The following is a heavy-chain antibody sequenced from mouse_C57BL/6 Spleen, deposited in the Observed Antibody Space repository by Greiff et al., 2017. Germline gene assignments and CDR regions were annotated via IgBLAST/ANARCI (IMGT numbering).Heavy chain of an antibody. V-gene: IGHV5-9-1*02. J-gene: IGHJ3*01. Sequence: EVKVVESGAGLVKPGGSLKLSCAASGFTFSSYAMSWVRQTPEKRPEWVAYISSGGDYIYYADTVKGRFTISRDNARNTLYLQMSSLKSEDTAMYYCTRANYGSSSGWFAYWGQGTLVTVSA. CDR3: TRANYGSSSGWFAY. D-gene: IGHD1-1*01. CDR1: GFTFSSYA. CDR2: ISSGGDYI.